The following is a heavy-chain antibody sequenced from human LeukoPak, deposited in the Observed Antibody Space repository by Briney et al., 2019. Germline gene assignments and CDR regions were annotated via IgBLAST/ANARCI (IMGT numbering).Heavy chain of an antibody. D-gene: IGHD3-16*01. CDR1: GGTFSSYA. CDR2: IIPIFGTA. J-gene: IGHJ4*02. Sequence: SVKVSCKASGGTFSSYAISWVRQAPGQGLEWMGRIIPIFGTANYAQKFQGRVTITTDESTSTAYMELSSPRSEDTAVYYCAREGPGFGGVPDYWGQGTLVTVSS. CDR3: AREGPGFGGVPDY. V-gene: IGHV1-69*05.